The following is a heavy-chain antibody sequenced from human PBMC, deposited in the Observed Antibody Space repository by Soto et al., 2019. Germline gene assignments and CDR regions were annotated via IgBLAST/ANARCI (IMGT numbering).Heavy chain of an antibody. J-gene: IGHJ6*02. CDR2: IIPIFGTA. CDR1: GGTFSSYA. Sequence: ASVKVSCKASGGTFSSYAISWVRQAPGQGLEWMGGIIPIFGTANYAQKFQGRVTITADESTSTAYMELSSLRSEDTAVYYCARDRGSGSYYNDDYYYGMDVWGQGTTVTVSS. V-gene: IGHV1-69*13. CDR3: ARDRGSGSYYNDDYYYGMDV. D-gene: IGHD3-10*01.